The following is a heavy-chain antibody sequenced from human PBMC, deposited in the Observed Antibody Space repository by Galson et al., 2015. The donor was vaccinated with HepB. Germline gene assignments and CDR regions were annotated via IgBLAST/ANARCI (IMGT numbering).Heavy chain of an antibody. CDR3: ARGPSSGYYHYYFDY. J-gene: IGHJ4*02. D-gene: IGHD3-22*01. Sequence: SLRLSCAASTFIFSTYSMNWVRQAPGKGLEWVSYISSSSTTIYYADSVKGRFTISRDNAKNSLYLQMNSLRAEDTAVYYCARGPSSGYYHYYFDYWGQGTLVTVSS. CDR1: TFIFSTYS. CDR2: ISSSSTTI. V-gene: IGHV3-48*04.